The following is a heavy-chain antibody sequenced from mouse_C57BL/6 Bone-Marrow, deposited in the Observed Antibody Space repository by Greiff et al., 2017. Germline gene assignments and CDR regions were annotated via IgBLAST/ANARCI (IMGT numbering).Heavy chain of an antibody. Sequence: QVQLKQPGAELVKPGASVKLSCKASGYTFTSYWMQWVKQRPGQGLEWIGEIDPSDSYTNYNQKFKGKATLTVDTSSSTAYMQLSSLTSENSAVYYCAREDGYYSAGFAYWGQGTLVTVSA. V-gene: IGHV1-50*01. CDR2: IDPSDSYT. D-gene: IGHD2-3*01. J-gene: IGHJ3*01. CDR1: GYTFTSYW. CDR3: AREDGYYSAGFAY.